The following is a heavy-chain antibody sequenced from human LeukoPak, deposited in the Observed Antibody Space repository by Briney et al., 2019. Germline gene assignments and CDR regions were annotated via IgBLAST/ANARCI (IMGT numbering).Heavy chain of an antibody. Sequence: GGSLRLSCAVSGFTFTSYRMSWVRQAPGKGLEWVANINEDGSYKFHADSVKGRLTISRDNAKNSLYLQMNSLRADDTAVYYCARDATRGGDNDYWGQGTRVIVSS. CDR2: INEDGSYK. CDR1: GFTFTSYR. V-gene: IGHV3-7*01. CDR3: ARDATRGGDNDY. J-gene: IGHJ4*02. D-gene: IGHD2-21*02.